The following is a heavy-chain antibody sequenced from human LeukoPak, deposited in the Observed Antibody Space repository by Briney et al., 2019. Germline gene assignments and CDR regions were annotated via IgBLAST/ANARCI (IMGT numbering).Heavy chain of an antibody. CDR2: IYQDGTEK. J-gene: IGHJ4*02. D-gene: IGHD6-13*01. CDR1: GFPFSTYL. CDR3: ASERPSSSWYDY. V-gene: IGHV3-7*01. Sequence: GGSLRLSCAASGFPFSTYLMTWVRQAPGKGLEWVANIYQDGTEKYYVASVKGRFSISRDNAKNSLYLQMNSLRAEDTAAYYCASERPSSSWYDYWGQGTLVTVSS.